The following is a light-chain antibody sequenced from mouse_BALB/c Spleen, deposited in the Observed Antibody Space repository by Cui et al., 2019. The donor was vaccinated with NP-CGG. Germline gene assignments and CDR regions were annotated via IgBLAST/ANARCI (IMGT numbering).Light chain of an antibody. Sequence: QPVLTQESALTTSPGETVTLTCRSRTGAVTTSNYANWVQEKPDHLFTGLIGGTNNRVPGVPARFSGSLIGDKAALTITGAQTEDEAIYFCALWYSNHWVFGGGTKLTVL. V-gene: IGLV1*01. CDR1: TGAVTTSNY. CDR2: GTN. J-gene: IGLJ1*01. CDR3: ALWYSNHWV.